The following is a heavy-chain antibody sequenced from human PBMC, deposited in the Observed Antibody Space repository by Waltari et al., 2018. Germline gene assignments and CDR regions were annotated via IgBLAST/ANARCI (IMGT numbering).Heavy chain of an antibody. CDR1: GFTFDDYA. J-gene: IGHJ4*02. Sequence: EVQLVESGGGLVQPGRSLRLSCAASGFTFDDYAIHWVRQAPGKGLEWVSGISWNSGSIGYADSVKGRFTISRDNAKNSLYLQMNSLRAEDTALYYCAKGGGRWLQLRYFDYWGQGTLVTVSS. CDR2: ISWNSGSI. CDR3: AKGGGRWLQLRYFDY. D-gene: IGHD5-12*01. V-gene: IGHV3-9*01.